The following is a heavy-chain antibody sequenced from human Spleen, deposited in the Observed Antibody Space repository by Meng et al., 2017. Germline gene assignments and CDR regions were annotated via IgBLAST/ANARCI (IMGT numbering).Heavy chain of an antibody. D-gene: IGHD2/OR15-2a*01. CDR1: GGSISSNNYY. CDR3: AREGIRPLDY. Sequence: SETLSLTCTVSGGSISSNNYYWGWIRQPPGKGLECIGSIYYSGSTYYSPSLKSRVTISVDTSKNQFSLKLSSVTAADTAVYYCAREGIRPLDYWGQGTLVTVSS. J-gene: IGHJ4*02. V-gene: IGHV4-39*07. CDR2: IYYSGST.